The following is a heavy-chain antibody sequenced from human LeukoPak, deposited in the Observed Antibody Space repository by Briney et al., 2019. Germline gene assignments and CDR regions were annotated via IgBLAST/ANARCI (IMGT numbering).Heavy chain of an antibody. CDR1: GGSISSSSYY. J-gene: IGHJ3*02. Sequence: SETLSLTCTVSGGSISSSSYYWGWIRQPPGKGLEWIGSIYYGGSTYYNPSLKSRVTISVDTSKNQFSLKLSSVTAADTAVYYCARVRRGVVNAFDIWGQGTMVTVSS. D-gene: IGHD3-3*01. CDR2: IYYGGST. V-gene: IGHV4-39*07. CDR3: ARVRRGVVNAFDI.